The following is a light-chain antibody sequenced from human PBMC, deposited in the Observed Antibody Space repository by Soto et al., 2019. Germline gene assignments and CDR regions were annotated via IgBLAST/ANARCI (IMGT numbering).Light chain of an antibody. CDR2: AAS. V-gene: IGKV3-15*01. CDR1: QGVGSN. Sequence: EIVMTQSPGTLSVSPGERATLSCRASQGVGSNLAWYQQRPGQAPRLLIYAASTRPTDIPARFTGRGSGTEFTLTISSLQSEDFAVYFCQQYNNWPLYTFGQGTKLEI. CDR3: QQYNNWPLYT. J-gene: IGKJ2*01.